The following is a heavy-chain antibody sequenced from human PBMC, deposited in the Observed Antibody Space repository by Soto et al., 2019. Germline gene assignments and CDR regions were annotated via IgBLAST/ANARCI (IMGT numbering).Heavy chain of an antibody. V-gene: IGHV1-69*13. D-gene: IGHD5-18*01. J-gene: IGHJ4*02. CDR2: IIPIFGTA. Sequence: ASVKVSCKASGGTFSSYAISWVRQAPGQGLEWMGGIIPIFGTANYAQKFQGRVAITADESTSTAYMELSSLRSEDTAVYYCASQRRYSYGFGKQRGFDYWGQGTLVTVSS. CDR3: ASQRRYSYGFGKQRGFDY. CDR1: GGTFSSYA.